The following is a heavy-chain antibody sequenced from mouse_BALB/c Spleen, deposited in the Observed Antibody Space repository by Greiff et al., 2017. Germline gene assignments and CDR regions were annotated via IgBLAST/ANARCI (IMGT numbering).Heavy chain of an antibody. CDR3: ARGGGSSYSWYFDV. V-gene: IGHV5-6-3*01. D-gene: IGHD1-1*01. CDR1: GFTFSSYG. Sequence: EVQGVESGGGLVQPGGSLKLSCAASGFTFSSYGMSWVRQTPDKRLELVATINSNGGSTYYPDSVKGRFTISRDNAKNTLYLQMSSLKSEDTAMYYCARGGGSSYSWYFDVWGAGTTVTVSS. J-gene: IGHJ1*01. CDR2: INSNGGST.